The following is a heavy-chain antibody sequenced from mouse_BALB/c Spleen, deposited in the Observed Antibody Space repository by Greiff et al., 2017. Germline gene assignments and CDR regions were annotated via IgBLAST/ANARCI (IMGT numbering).Heavy chain of an antibody. Sequence: QVQLQQSGPELVKPGASVKISCKASGYAFSSSWMNWVKQRPGQGLEWIGRIYPGDGDTNYNGKFKGKATLTADKSSSTAYMQLSSLTSVDSAVYFCASGGYGYAWFAYWGQGTLVTVSA. CDR2: IYPGDGDT. CDR3: ASGGYGYAWFAY. V-gene: IGHV1-82*01. CDR1: GYAFSSSW. D-gene: IGHD2-2*01. J-gene: IGHJ3*01.